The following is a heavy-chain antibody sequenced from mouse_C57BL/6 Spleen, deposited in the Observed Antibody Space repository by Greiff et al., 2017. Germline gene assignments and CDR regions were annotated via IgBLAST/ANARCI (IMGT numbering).Heavy chain of an antibody. CDR1: GYTFTSYW. CDR3: ARTLYYGFDY. Sequence: VQVQQPGAELVKPGASVKLSCKASGYTFTSYWMHWVKQRPGRGLEWIGRIAPNSGGTKYNEKFKSKATMTLDKPSSTAYMQLSSLTAEDSAVYYCARTLYYGFDYWGQGTTLTVAS. CDR2: IAPNSGGT. V-gene: IGHV1-72*01. J-gene: IGHJ2*01. D-gene: IGHD1-1*01.